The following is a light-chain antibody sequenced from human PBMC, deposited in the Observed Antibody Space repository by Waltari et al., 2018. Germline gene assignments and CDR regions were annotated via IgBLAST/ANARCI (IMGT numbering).Light chain of an antibody. CDR1: QRISSY. J-gene: IGKJ1*01. Sequence: DIQMTQSPSSLSASVGDRVTIPCRASQRISSYLKWYQQKPGKAPKLLIYAASSLQSGVPSRFSGSGSGTDFTLTISSLQPEDFATYYCQQSYSTPPAFGQGTKVEIK. V-gene: IGKV1-39*01. CDR2: AAS. CDR3: QQSYSTPPA.